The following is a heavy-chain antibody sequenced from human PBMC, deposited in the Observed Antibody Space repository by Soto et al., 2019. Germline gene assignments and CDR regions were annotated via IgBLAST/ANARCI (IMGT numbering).Heavy chain of an antibody. Sequence: GGSLRLSCAASGFTFSSYGMHWVRQAPGKGLEWVAVIWYDGSNKYYADSVKGRFTISRDNSKNTLYLQMNSLRAEDTAVYYCARGFSDSPYFQHWGQGTLVTVSS. CDR2: IWYDGSNK. CDR3: ARGFSDSPYFQH. CDR1: GFTFSSYG. J-gene: IGHJ1*01. D-gene: IGHD2-21*02. V-gene: IGHV3-33*01.